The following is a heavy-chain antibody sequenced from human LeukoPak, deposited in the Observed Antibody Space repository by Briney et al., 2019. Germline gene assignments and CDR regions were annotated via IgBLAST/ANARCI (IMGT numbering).Heavy chain of an antibody. V-gene: IGHV1-69*06. CDR1: GGTFSSYA. Sequence: GASVTVSCKASGGTFSSYAISWVRQAPGQGLEWMGGIIPIFGTANYAQKFQGRVTITADKSTSTAYMELSSLRSEDTAVYYCARVRSYYDSTGAFDIWGQGTMVTVSS. J-gene: IGHJ3*02. CDR2: IIPIFGTA. CDR3: ARVRSYYDSTGAFDI. D-gene: IGHD3-22*01.